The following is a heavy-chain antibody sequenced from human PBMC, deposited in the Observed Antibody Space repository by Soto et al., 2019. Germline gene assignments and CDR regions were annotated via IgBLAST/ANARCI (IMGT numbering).Heavy chain of an antibody. CDR1: GGTFSSYA. CDR2: IIPIFGTA. D-gene: IGHD6-19*01. V-gene: IGHV1-69*13. J-gene: IGHJ3*02. Sequence: SVKVSCKASGGTFSSYAISWVRQAPGQGLEWMGGIIPIFGTANYAQKFQGRVTITADESTSTAYMELSSLRSEDTAVYYCGGTIAVAGSDAFDIWGQGTMVTVS. CDR3: GGTIAVAGSDAFDI.